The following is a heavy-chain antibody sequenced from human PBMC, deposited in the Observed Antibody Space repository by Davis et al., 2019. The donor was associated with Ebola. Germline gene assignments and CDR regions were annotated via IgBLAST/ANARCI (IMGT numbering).Heavy chain of an antibody. Sequence: PGGSLRLSCAASGFTFSNYWMSWVRLAPGKGLEWVGKIKQDGSETFYVDSVKGRFTISRDNAKNLMYLQMNSLRGEDTAVYYCAKDSGWQMFPWGQGTLVTVSS. V-gene: IGHV3-7*01. CDR2: IKQDGSET. J-gene: IGHJ5*02. D-gene: IGHD6-19*01. CDR3: AKDSGWQMFP. CDR1: GFTFSNYW.